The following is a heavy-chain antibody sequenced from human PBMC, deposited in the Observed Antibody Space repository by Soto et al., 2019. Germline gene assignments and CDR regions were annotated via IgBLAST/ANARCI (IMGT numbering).Heavy chain of an antibody. J-gene: IGHJ6*02. CDR3: ARYIPGVRYYGMDV. V-gene: IGHV3-23*01. Sequence: GGSLILSCAASGFTFSSYAMKRVRQAPGKGLEWVSLIGESGTPTYYADSVKGRFTISRDNSGNTLFLEMYSLRAEDTAVYYCARYIPGVRYYGMDVWGQGTTVTVSS. CDR2: IGESGTPT. CDR1: GFTFSSYA. D-gene: IGHD2-2*01.